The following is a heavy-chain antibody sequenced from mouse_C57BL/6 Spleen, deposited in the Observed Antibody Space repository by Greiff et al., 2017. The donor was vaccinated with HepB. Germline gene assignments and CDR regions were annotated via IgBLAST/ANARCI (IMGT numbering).Heavy chain of an antibody. Sequence: VQLQQSGAELVKPGASVKLSCKASGYTFTSYWMQWVKQRPGQGLEWIGEIDPSDSYTNYNQKFKGKATLTVDTSSSTAYMQLSSLTSEDSAVYYCASFYYGNLHWYFDVWGTGTTVTVSS. V-gene: IGHV1-50*01. CDR3: ASFYYGNLHWYFDV. J-gene: IGHJ1*03. CDR2: IDPSDSYT. CDR1: GYTFTSYW. D-gene: IGHD2-1*01.